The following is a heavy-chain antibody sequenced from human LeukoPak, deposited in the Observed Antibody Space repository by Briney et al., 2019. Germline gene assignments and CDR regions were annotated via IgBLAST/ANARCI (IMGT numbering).Heavy chain of an antibody. J-gene: IGHJ4*02. CDR3: LRGDSRDF. V-gene: IGHV3-21*06. CDR2: INSGGTTT. D-gene: IGHD3-22*01. Sequence: GGSLRLSCAACGFAFSTYTMNWARQAPRKGLEWVASINSGGTTTHYAFSVKGRFTISRDNAQNVLYLQMNGLRGDDAAVYYCLRGDSRDFWGQGTLVTVSS. CDR1: GFAFSTYT.